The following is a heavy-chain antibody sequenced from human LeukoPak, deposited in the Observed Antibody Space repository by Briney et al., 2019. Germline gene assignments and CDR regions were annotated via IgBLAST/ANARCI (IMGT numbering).Heavy chain of an antibody. CDR3: ARSEGRWFDP. CDR1: GGSINHGAYY. Sequence: PSETLSLTCNVSGGSINHGAYYWNWIRQHPGKGLEWIGYMYVSGPTSYNPSLQSRVTMSIDKSKNRFSLKMNSVTAADSAVYYCARSEGRWFDPWGQGTLVTVSS. CDR2: MYVSGPT. V-gene: IGHV4-31*03. J-gene: IGHJ5*02.